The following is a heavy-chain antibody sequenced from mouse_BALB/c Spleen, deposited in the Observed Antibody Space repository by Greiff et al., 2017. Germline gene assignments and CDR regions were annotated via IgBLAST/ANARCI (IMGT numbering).Heavy chain of an antibody. CDR3: ARGLRLGFAY. Sequence: VKLVESGPGLVAPSQSLSITCTVSGFSLTSYGVHWVRQPPGKGLEWLGVIWAGGSTNYNSALMSRLSISKDNSKSQVFLKMNSLQTDDTAMYYCARGLRLGFAYWGQGTLVTVSA. V-gene: IGHV2-9*02. D-gene: IGHD1-2*01. CDR1: GFSLTSYG. J-gene: IGHJ3*01. CDR2: IWAGGST.